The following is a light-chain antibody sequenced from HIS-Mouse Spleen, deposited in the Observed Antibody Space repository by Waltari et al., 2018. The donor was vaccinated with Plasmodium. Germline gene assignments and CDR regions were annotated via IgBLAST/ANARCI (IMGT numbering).Light chain of an antibody. J-gene: IGKJ1*01. CDR1: QSVSSN. CDR2: GAS. Sequence: EIVMTQSPATLSVSSGELAPLRCRSSQSVSSNLAWYQQKPGQPPRLLIYGASTRATGIPARFSGSGSGTEFTLTISSLQSEDFAVYYCQQYNNWPPWTFGPGTKVEIK. CDR3: QQYNNWPPWT. V-gene: IGKV3-15*01.